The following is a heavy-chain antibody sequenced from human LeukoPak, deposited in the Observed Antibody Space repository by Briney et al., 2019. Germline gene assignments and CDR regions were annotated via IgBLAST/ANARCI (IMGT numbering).Heavy chain of an antibody. CDR1: GGSFSGYY. CDR2: INHSRST. Sequence: SENLSLTCAVYGGSFSGYYWSWIRQPPGKGLEWIGEINHSRSTNYNPSLKSRVTISLDTSKNQFSLKLSSVTAADTAVYYCARGGGYDFWSGYPPYYYMDVWGKGTTVTVSS. J-gene: IGHJ6*03. CDR3: ARGGGYDFWSGYPPYYYMDV. D-gene: IGHD3-3*01. V-gene: IGHV4-34*01.